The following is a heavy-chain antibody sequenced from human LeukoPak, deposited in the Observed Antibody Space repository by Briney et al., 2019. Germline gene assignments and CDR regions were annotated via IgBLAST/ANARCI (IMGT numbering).Heavy chain of an antibody. CDR1: GGSISSSSYY. CDR3: ARGNLVVPAAIFGIDY. V-gene: IGHV4-39*01. D-gene: IGHD2-2*02. Sequence: SETLSLTCTVSGGSISSSSYYWGWIRQPPGKGLEWIGSIYYSGSTYYNPSLKSRVTISVDTSKNQFSLKLSSVTAADTAVYYCARGNLVVPAAIFGIDYWGQGTLVTVSS. J-gene: IGHJ4*02. CDR2: IYYSGST.